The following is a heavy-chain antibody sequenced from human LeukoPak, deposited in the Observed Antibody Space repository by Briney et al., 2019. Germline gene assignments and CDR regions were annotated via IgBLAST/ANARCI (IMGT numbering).Heavy chain of an antibody. CDR2: INPNSGGT. J-gene: IGHJ5*02. CDR1: GYTFTGYY. V-gene: IGHV1-2*02. D-gene: IGHD3-10*01. Sequence: ASVKVSCKASGYTFTGYYMHWVRQAPGQRLEWMGWINPNSGGTNYAQKFQGRVTMTRDTSISTAYMELSRLRSDDTAVYYCAIRPRLRGSTFDPWGQGTLVTVSS. CDR3: AIRPRLRGSTFDP.